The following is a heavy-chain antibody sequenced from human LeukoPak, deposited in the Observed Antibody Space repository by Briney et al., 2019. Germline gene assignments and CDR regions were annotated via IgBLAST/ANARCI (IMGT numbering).Heavy chain of an antibody. Sequence: SETLSLTCTVSGGSISSGDYYWSWIRQPPGRGLEWIGYIYYSGSTYYNPSLKSRVTISVDTSKNQFSLKLSSVTAADTAVYYCARGVSGCTNFDYWGQGTLVTVSS. CDR1: GGSISSGDYY. V-gene: IGHV4-30-4*02. D-gene: IGHD2-15*01. J-gene: IGHJ4*02. CDR3: ARGVSGCTNFDY. CDR2: IYYSGST.